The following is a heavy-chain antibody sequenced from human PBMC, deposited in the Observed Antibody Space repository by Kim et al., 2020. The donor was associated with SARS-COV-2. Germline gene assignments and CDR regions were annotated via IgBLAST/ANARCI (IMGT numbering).Heavy chain of an antibody. CDR1: GFSLSTSGVG. CDR3: ALPKYRGGDVGYAFDI. D-gene: IGHD2-21*02. Sequence: SGPTLVKPTQTLTLTCTFSGFSLSTSGVGVGWIRQPPGKALEWLALIYWDDDKRYSPSLKSRLTITKDTSKNQVVLTMTNMDPVDTATYYCALPKYRGGDVGYAFDIWGQGTMVTVSS. CDR2: IYWDDDK. V-gene: IGHV2-5*02. J-gene: IGHJ3*02.